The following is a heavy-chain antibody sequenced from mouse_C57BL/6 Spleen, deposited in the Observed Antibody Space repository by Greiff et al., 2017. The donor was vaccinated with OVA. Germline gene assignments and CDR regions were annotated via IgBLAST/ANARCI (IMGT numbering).Heavy chain of an antibody. CDR2: ISGGGGNT. CDR1: GFTFSSYT. D-gene: IGHD1-1*01. V-gene: IGHV5-9*01. CDR3: ARHPFYYGSSPWFAY. Sequence: EVKLMESGGGLVKPGGSLKLSCAASGFTFSSYTMSWVRQTPEQRLEWVATISGGGGNTYYPDSVNGRFTIARDNAKNTLYLQMSSLGSEDTALYYCARHPFYYGSSPWFAYWGQGTLVTVSA. J-gene: IGHJ3*01.